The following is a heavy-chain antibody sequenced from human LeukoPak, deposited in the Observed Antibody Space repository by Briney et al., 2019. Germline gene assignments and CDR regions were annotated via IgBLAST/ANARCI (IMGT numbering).Heavy chain of an antibody. J-gene: IGHJ4*02. V-gene: IGHV1-8*01. Sequence: ASVKVSCKASGYTFTSYDINWVRQATGQGLEWMGWMNPNSGDTGYAQKFQGRVTMTRSTSISTAYMELSRLRSDDTAVYYCARVLFYSSGNKSNRVDYWGQGTLVTVSS. D-gene: IGHD6-19*01. CDR2: MNPNSGDT. CDR3: ARVLFYSSGNKSNRVDY. CDR1: GYTFTSYD.